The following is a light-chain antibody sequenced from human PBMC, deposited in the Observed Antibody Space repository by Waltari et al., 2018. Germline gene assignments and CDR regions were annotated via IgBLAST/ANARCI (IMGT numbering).Light chain of an antibody. CDR3: QVWDTTSDRVV. CDR1: NVGSKS. J-gene: IGLJ2*01. Sequence: SYVLTQPPSASVATGETARITCGGDNVGSKSVHWDQQKPGQAPLLVVYDDTPRPAGIPDRFSASNSGNTATLTISRVENGDEADYYCQVWDTTSDRVVFGGGTKLTVL. CDR2: DDT. V-gene: IGLV3-21*02.